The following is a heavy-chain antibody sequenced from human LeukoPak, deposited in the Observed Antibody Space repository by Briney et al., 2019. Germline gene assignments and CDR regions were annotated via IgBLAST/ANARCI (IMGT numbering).Heavy chain of an antibody. J-gene: IGHJ5*02. Sequence: KSSGTLSLTCGVSGGSITTTNFWSWVRQPPGGGLDWIGEISLRGRTQYNPSLKSRVNISIDESKNHLYLSLASVTVADTAVYYCSRESGPYCLFGHWGQGTLVAVTS. CDR1: GGSITTTNF. V-gene: IGHV4-4*02. CDR2: ISLRGRT. CDR3: SRESGPYCLFGH. D-gene: IGHD1-26*01.